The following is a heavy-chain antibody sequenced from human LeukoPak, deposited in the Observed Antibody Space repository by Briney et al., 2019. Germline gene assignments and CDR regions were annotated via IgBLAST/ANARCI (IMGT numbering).Heavy chain of an antibody. CDR2: IYYSGST. V-gene: IGHV4-39*07. J-gene: IGHJ4*02. Sequence: PSETLSLTCTASGGSISSSSYYWGWIRQPPGKGVEWIGSIYYSGSTYYNPSLKSRVTISVDTSKNQFSLKLSSVTAADTAVYYCARVKITDYGAQGNSEEPHYYFDYWGQGTLVTVSS. CDR3: ARVKITDYGAQGNSEEPHYYFDY. CDR1: GGSISSSSYY. D-gene: IGHD4-17*01.